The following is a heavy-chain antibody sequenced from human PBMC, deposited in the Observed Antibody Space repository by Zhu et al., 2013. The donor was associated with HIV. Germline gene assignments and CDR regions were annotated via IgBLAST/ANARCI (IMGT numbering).Heavy chain of an antibody. D-gene: IGHD2-2*01. CDR1: GGTFSSYA. CDR2: IIPIFGTA. Sequence: QVQLVQSGAEVKKPGSSVKVSCKASGGTFSSYAISWVRQAPGQGLEWMGGIIPIFGTANYAQKFQGRVTITADESTSTAYMELSSLRSEDTAVYYCARSYCSSTSCSYGAYYYYYGMDVWGQGDHGSPVSS. CDR3: ARSYCSSTSCSYGAYYYYYGMDV. V-gene: IGHV1-69*01. J-gene: IGHJ6*01.